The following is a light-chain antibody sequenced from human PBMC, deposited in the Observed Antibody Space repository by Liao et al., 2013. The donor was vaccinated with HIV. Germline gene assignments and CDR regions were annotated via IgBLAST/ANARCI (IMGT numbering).Light chain of an antibody. CDR2: KGT. J-gene: IGLJ3*02. CDR1: ALPRQF. CDR3: QSLDNSGAVV. V-gene: IGLV3-25*03. Sequence: SYELTQPPSVLVSPGQTARITCSGNALPRQFGFWYQQKPGQAPVLMIFKGTERPSGIPERFSGSTSGTRVTLTISGVQAGDEADYFCQSLDNSGAVVFGGGTKLTV.